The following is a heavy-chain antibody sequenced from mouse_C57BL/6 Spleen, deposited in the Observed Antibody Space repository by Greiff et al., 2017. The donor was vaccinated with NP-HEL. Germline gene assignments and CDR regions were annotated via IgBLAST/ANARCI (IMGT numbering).Heavy chain of an antibody. CDR1: GYAFTNYL. Sequence: QVHVKQSGAELVRPGTSVKVSCKASGYAFTNYLIEWVKQRPGQGLEWIGVINPGSGGTNYNEKFKGKATLTADKSSSTAYMQLSSLTSEDSAVYFCARRGYGLRWYYFDYWGQGTTLTVSS. CDR3: ARRGYGLRWYYFDY. D-gene: IGHD2-4*01. V-gene: IGHV1-54*01. CDR2: INPGSGGT. J-gene: IGHJ2*01.